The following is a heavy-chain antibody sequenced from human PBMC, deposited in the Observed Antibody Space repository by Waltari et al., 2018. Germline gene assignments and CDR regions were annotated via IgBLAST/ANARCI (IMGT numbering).Heavy chain of an antibody. V-gene: IGHV4-59*04. CDR3: ARLLGELSLRN. D-gene: IGHD3-16*02. CDR2: IYHSGST. CDR1: GGSISSYY. Sequence: QVQLQESGPGLVKPSETPLTCTVSGGSISSYYWSWIRQPPGKGLEWIGYIYHSGSTYYNPSLKSRVTISVDRSKNQFSLKLSSVTAADTAVYYCARLLGELSLRNWGQGTLVTVSS. J-gene: IGHJ4*02.